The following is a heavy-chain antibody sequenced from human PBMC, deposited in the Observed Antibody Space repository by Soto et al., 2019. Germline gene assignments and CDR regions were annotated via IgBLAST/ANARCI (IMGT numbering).Heavy chain of an antibody. V-gene: IGHV1-18*01. CDR3: ARDLPLVVVAATRSFDY. Sequence: GASVKVSCKASGYTFTSYGISWVRQAPGQGLEWMGWISAYNGNTNYAQKLQGRVTMTTDTSTSTAYMELRSLRSDDTAVYYCARDLPLVVVAATRSFDYWGQGTLVTVSS. CDR1: GYTFTSYG. CDR2: ISAYNGNT. J-gene: IGHJ4*02. D-gene: IGHD2-15*01.